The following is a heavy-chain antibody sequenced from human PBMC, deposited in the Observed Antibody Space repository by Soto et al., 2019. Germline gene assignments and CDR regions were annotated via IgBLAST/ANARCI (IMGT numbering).Heavy chain of an antibody. CDR1: GGSFSGYY. Sequence: SETLSLTCAVYGGSFSGYYWSWIRQPPGKGLEWIGEINHSGSTNYNPSLKSRVTISVDTSKNQFSLKLSSVTAADTAVYYCARGVVYGSGSYYRDYWGQGTLVTVSS. J-gene: IGHJ4*02. D-gene: IGHD3-10*01. CDR2: INHSGST. V-gene: IGHV4-34*01. CDR3: ARGVVYGSGSYYRDY.